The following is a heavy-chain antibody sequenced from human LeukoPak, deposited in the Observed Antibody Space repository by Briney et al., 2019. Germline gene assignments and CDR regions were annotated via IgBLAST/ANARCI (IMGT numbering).Heavy chain of an antibody. CDR1: GFTFSSYA. V-gene: IGHV3-21*01. J-gene: IGHJ3*02. D-gene: IGHD1-26*01. CDR3: ARDLSRGKSHAFDI. Sequence: PGGSLRLSCAASGFTFSSYAMSWVRQAPGKGLEWVSFISSGSSYIYYADSAKGRFTISRDNAKNSLYLQMNSLRAEDTAVYYCARDLSRGKSHAFDIWGQGTMVTVSS. CDR2: ISSGSSYI.